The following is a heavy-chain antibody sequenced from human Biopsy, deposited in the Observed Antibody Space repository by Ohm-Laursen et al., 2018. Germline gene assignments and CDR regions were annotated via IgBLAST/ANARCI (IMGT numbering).Heavy chain of an antibody. Sequence: PSQTLSLTCNVSGDSISIYYWSWIRQPPGKGLQWIGSISNSGTTKSSPSLKSRVNISLHTSKNQLSLKLTSVTAVDTAVYYCARLSTLFGVADFTDDWGQGTLVTVSS. J-gene: IGHJ4*02. CDR1: GDSISIYY. CDR2: ISNSGTT. CDR3: ARLSTLFGVADFTDD. D-gene: IGHD3-3*01. V-gene: IGHV4-59*08.